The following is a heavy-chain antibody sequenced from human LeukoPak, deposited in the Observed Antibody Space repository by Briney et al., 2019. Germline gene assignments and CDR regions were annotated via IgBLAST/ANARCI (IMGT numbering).Heavy chain of an antibody. V-gene: IGHV4-39*07. D-gene: IGHD1-26*01. Sequence: SETLSLTCTVSGGSISSGSYYWGWIRQPPGKGLEWIGSIYYSGSTYYNPSLKSRVTISVDTSKNQFSLKLSSVTAADTAVYYCARGGWEPDLGYYYGMDVWGQGTTVTVSS. CDR2: IYYSGST. J-gene: IGHJ6*02. CDR1: GGSISSGSYY. CDR3: ARGGWEPDLGYYYGMDV.